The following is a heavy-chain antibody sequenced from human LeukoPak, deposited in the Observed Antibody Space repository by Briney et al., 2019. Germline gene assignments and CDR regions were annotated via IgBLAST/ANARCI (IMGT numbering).Heavy chain of an antibody. J-gene: IGHJ5*02. Sequence: PPETLSLTCAAYGASFSGYYWSWIRQPPGKGLEWIGEINHSGSTNYNPSFKTRLTISVDTSNNQFPLQLRSVTAADTALYYCARGRFVVVVPPAKPAWFDPWGQGTLVTVSS. CDR3: ARGRFVVVVPPAKPAWFDP. CDR1: GASFSGYY. CDR2: INHSGST. V-gene: IGHV4-34*01. D-gene: IGHD2-2*01.